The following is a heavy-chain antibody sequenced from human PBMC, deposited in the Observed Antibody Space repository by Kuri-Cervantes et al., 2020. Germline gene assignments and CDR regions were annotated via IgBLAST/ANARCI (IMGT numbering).Heavy chain of an antibody. CDR3: ARYYDSSGYYYPAYYYYYGMDV. CDR1: GFTFTSYS. J-gene: IGHJ6*02. V-gene: IGHV3-21*01. CDR2: ISSSGSYI. D-gene: IGHD3-22*01. Sequence: GGSLRLSCAASGFTFTSYSMNWVRQAPGKGLEWVSSISSSGSYIYYADSVKGRFTISRGNAKNSLYLQMNSLRAEDTAVYYCARYYDSSGYYYPAYYYYYGMDVWGQGTMVTVAS.